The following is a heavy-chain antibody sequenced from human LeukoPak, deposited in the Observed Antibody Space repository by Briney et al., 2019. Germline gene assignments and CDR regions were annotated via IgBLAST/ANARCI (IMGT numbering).Heavy chain of an antibody. D-gene: IGHD3-3*01. CDR2: IYYSGST. V-gene: IGHV4-59*01. CDR3: ARSDGFWSGYYNYDY. Sequence: KPSETLSLTCTVSGGSISSYYWSWIRQPPGKGLEWIGYIYYSGSTNYNPSLKSRVTISVDTSKNQFSLKLSSVTAADTAVYYCARSDGFWSGYYNYDYWGQGTLVTVSS. J-gene: IGHJ4*02. CDR1: GGSISSYY.